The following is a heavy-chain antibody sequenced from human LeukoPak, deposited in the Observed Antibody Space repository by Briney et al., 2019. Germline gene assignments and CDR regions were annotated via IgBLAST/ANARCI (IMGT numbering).Heavy chain of an antibody. J-gene: IGHJ5*02. D-gene: IGHD2-15*01. CDR1: GYTFTSYD. V-gene: IGHV1-8*01. CDR2: MNPNSGNT. Sequence: ASVKVSCKASGYTFTSYDINWVRQATGQGLEWMGWMNPNSGNTGYAQKFQGRVTMTRNTSISTAYMELSSLRSDDTAVYYCAREGGSVCSGGSCYWFDPWGQGTLVTVSS. CDR3: AREGGSVCSGGSCYWFDP.